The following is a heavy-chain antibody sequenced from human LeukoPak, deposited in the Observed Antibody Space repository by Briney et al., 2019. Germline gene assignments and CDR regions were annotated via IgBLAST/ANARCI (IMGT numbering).Heavy chain of an antibody. CDR2: IYTSGST. D-gene: IGHD3-10*01. CDR1: GGSISSYY. Sequence: MSSETLSLTCTVSGGSISSYYWSWLRQPAGKGLEWIGRIYTSGSTNYNPSLKSRVTMSVDTSKNQFSLKLSSVTAADTAVYYCARAARTGNYYYYMDVWGKGTTVTISS. J-gene: IGHJ6*03. V-gene: IGHV4-4*07. CDR3: ARAARTGNYYYYMDV.